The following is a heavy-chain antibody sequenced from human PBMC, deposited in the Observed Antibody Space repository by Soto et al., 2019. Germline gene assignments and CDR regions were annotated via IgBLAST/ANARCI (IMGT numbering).Heavy chain of an antibody. CDR3: ARSTVRPGAFDI. CDR1: GGSISSSSYY. J-gene: IGHJ3*02. CDR2: IYYSGST. Sequence: SETLSLTCTVSGGSISSSSYYWGWIRQPPGKGLEWIGSIYYSGSTYYNPSLKSRVTISVDTSKNQFSLKLSSVTAADTAVYYCARSTVRPGAFDIWGQGTMVTVSS. D-gene: IGHD3-10*01. V-gene: IGHV4-39*01.